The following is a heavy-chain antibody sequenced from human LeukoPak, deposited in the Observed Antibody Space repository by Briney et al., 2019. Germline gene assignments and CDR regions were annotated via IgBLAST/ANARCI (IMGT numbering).Heavy chain of an antibody. D-gene: IGHD6-13*01. CDR1: GFTFSSYA. Sequence: GGSLRLSCAASGFTFSSYAMTWVRRAPGKGLEWVAVISYDGSNKYYADSVKGRFTISRDNSKNTLYLQMNSLRAEDTAVYYCAREHSSSDAFDIWGQGTMVTVSS. J-gene: IGHJ3*02. CDR2: ISYDGSNK. V-gene: IGHV3-30-3*01. CDR3: AREHSSSDAFDI.